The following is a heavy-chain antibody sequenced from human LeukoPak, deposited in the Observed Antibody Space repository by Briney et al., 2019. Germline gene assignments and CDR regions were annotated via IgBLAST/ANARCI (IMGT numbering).Heavy chain of an antibody. D-gene: IGHD1-26*01. CDR1: GYSFTSYW. CDR3: ARQGWELLKGGAFDI. V-gene: IGHV5-51*01. Sequence: GESLKISCKGSGYSFTSYWISWVRQMAGKGLEWMGIIYPGDSDTRYSPSFQGQVTISADKSISTAYLQWSSLKASDTAMYYCARQGWELLKGGAFDIWGQGTMVTVSS. CDR2: IYPGDSDT. J-gene: IGHJ3*02.